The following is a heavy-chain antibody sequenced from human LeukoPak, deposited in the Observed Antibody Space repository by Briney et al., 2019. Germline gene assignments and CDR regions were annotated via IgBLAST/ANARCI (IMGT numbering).Heavy chain of an antibody. Sequence: AETLSLTCTVSGGSISSYYWSWIRQPPGKGLEWIGYIYYSGSTNYNPSLKSRVTISVDTPKNQFSLKLSSVTAADTAVYYCARVMNRHAFDIWGQGTMVTVSS. CDR2: IYYSGST. V-gene: IGHV4-59*08. J-gene: IGHJ3*02. CDR3: ARVMNRHAFDI. D-gene: IGHD3-16*01. CDR1: GGSISSYY.